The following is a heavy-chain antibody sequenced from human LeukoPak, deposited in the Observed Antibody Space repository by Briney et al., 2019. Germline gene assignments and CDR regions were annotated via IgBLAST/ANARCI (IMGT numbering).Heavy chain of an antibody. CDR2: ISYDGSNK. CDR3: AKESQQLLLWFGDYDY. J-gene: IGHJ4*02. D-gene: IGHD3-10*01. V-gene: IGHV3-30-3*01. Sequence: GRSLRLSCAASGFTFSSYAMHWVRQAPGKGLEWVAVISYDGSNKYYADSVKGRFTISRDNSKNTLYLQMNSLRAEDTAVYYCAKESQQLLLWFGDYDYWGQGTLVTVSS. CDR1: GFTFSSYA.